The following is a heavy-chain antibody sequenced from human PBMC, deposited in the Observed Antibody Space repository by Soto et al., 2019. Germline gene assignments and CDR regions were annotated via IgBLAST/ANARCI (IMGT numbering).Heavy chain of an antibody. CDR1: GTKFTASY. CDR3: ARLSKGYCSDTSCYSGLAP. CDR2: INPCSGAT. J-gene: IGHJ5*02. Sequence: ASVKGSCTASGTKFTASYRHLVRQAPGQGLEWMRWINPCSGATSYAQTFQGRVPMTGGTSINTVYMEVTSLRPDDTAVYYCARLSKGYCSDTSCYSGLAPRGQGILVTVS. V-gene: IGHV1-2*02. D-gene: IGHD2-2*01.